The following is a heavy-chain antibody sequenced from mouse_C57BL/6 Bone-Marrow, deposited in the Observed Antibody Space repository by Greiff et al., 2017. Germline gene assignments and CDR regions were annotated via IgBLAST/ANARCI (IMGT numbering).Heavy chain of an antibody. Sequence: DVHLVESGGGLVKPGGSLKLSCAASGFTFSSYAMSWVRQTPEKRLEWVATISDGGSYTYYPDNVKGRFTISRDNAKNNLYLQMSHLKSEDTAMYDGARDYGSSYPNWYFDVWGTGTTVTVSS. D-gene: IGHD1-1*01. CDR2: ISDGGSYT. V-gene: IGHV5-4*01. CDR1: GFTFSSYA. J-gene: IGHJ1*03. CDR3: ARDYGSSYPNWYFDV.